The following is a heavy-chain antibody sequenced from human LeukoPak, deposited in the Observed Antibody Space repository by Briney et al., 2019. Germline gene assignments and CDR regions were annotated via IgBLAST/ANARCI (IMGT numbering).Heavy chain of an antibody. CDR2: IIPIFGTA. V-gene: IGHV1-69*05. D-gene: IGHD3-16*02. CDR3: ARVSYDYVWGSYRPPHYYYYYMDV. Sequence: GASVKVSCKASGYTFTSYGVSWVRQAPGQGLEWMGGIIPIFGTANYAQKFQGRVTITRNTSISTAYMELSSLRSEDTAVYYCARVSYDYVWGSYRPPHYYYYYMDVWGKGTTVTVSS. CDR1: GYTFTSYG. J-gene: IGHJ6*03.